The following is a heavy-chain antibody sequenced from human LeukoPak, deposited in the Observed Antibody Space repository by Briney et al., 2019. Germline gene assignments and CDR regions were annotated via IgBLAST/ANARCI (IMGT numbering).Heavy chain of an antibody. Sequence: GESLKISCKGSGYSFTSYWIGWVRQMPGKGLEWMGIIYPGDSDTRYSPSFQGQVTISADKSISTAYLQWSSLKASDTAMYYCARMAGGVLRFLEWFPNWFDPWGQGTLVTVSS. D-gene: IGHD3-3*01. J-gene: IGHJ5*02. V-gene: IGHV5-51*01. CDR1: GYSFTSYW. CDR2: IYPGDSDT. CDR3: ARMAGGVLRFLEWFPNWFDP.